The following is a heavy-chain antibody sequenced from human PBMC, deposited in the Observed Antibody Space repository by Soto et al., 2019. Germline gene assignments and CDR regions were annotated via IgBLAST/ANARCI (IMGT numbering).Heavy chain of an antibody. D-gene: IGHD3-16*01. Sequence: EVELVESGGGLVQAGGSLRVSCGVSGFTSSDHYMDWVRQAPGKGLEWVGRTANKRSRYTTEYAASVKGRFIIARDDSKNSVYLQRNSMKIENTALYYCARGGFGHGWDVLGQRSTVTVSS. CDR3: ARGGFGHGWDV. V-gene: IGHV3-72*01. J-gene: IGHJ6*01. CDR2: TANKRSRYTT. CDR1: GFTSSDHY.